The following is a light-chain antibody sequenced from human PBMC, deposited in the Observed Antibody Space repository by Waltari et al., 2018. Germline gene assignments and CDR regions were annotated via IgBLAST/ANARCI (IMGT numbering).Light chain of an antibody. CDR2: GAS. CDR1: QSVSSH. Sequence: EIVMTQSPATLSVSPGERATLFCRASQSVSSHLAWYQQKPGQAPRLLLFGASTRATGTPARFRGSGSGTEVTLTISSLQSEDFAVYYCQHYDNWLYSFGQGTKVEIK. V-gene: IGKV3-15*01. CDR3: QHYDNWLYS. J-gene: IGKJ2*03.